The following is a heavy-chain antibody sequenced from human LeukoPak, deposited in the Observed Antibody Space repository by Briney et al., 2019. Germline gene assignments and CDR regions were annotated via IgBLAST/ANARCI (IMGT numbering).Heavy chain of an antibody. V-gene: IGHV3-53*01. J-gene: IGHJ2*01. CDR1: GFTFSSYS. CDR2: LYSGGYT. D-gene: IGHD2-15*01. CDR3: ARDLYGGYFDL. Sequence: GGSLRLSCAASGFTFSSYSMNWVRQAPGKGLEWVSVLYSGGYTHYADSVKGRFTISRDNSKNTLYLQIHSLRAEDTAVYYCARDLYGGYFDLWGRGTLVTVSS.